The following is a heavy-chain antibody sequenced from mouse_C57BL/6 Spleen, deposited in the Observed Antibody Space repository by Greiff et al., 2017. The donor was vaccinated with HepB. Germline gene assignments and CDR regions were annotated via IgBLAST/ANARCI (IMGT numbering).Heavy chain of an antibody. CDR3: ARSNYSNYGCFDY. Sequence: VQLQQSGPELVKPGASVKISCKASGYTFTDYYMNWVKQSHGKSLEWIGDINPNNGGTSYNQKFKGKATLTVDKSSSTAYMELRSLTSEDSAVYYCARSNYSNYGCFDYWGQGTTLTVSS. CDR1: GYTFTDYY. V-gene: IGHV1-26*01. CDR2: INPNNGGT. D-gene: IGHD2-5*01. J-gene: IGHJ2*01.